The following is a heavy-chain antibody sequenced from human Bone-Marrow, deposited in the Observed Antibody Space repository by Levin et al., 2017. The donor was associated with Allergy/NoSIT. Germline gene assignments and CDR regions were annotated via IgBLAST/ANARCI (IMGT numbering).Heavy chain of an antibody. CDR1: GFTFSHYG. CDR3: ARGGGYNYGDSFDM. CDR2: IWYDGSNK. V-gene: IGHV3-33*01. D-gene: IGHD5-18*01. J-gene: IGHJ3*02. Sequence: GGSLRLSCEASGFTFSHYGMHWVRQAPGKGLDWVAVIWYDGSNKYFADSVKGRFTISRDNSKNTVYLEMNSLRAEDTAVYYCARGGGYNYGDSFDMWGQGTVVTVSS.